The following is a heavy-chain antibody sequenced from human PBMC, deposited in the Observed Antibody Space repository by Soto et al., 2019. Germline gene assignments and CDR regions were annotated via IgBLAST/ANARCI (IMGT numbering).Heavy chain of an antibody. V-gene: IGHV1-18*01. D-gene: IGHD2-15*01. CDR1: GYTFTSYG. CDR3: ARDPFIVVVGPHSERMDV. J-gene: IGHJ6*02. Sequence: ASLKVSCKASGYTFTSYGVTWVRQAPGQGLEWMGWINAYNGDTNYEQKFQGRVTMTTDTSTSTAYMELRSLRSDDTAVYYCARDPFIVVVGPHSERMDVWGQGTAVTVYS. CDR2: INAYNGDT.